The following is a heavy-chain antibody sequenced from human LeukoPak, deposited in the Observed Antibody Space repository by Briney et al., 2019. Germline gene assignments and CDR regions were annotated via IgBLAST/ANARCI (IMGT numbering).Heavy chain of an antibody. CDR2: IIPIIGTA. V-gene: IGHV1-69*01. CDR3: ARFYYDSSGYYWSDAFDI. Sequence: SVKVSCKASGGTFSSYAISWVRQAPGQGLEWMGGIIPIIGTANYAQKFQGRVTITADESTSTAYMELSSLRSEDTAVYYCARFYYDSSGYYWSDAFDIWGQGTMVTVSS. J-gene: IGHJ3*02. D-gene: IGHD3-22*01. CDR1: GGTFSSYA.